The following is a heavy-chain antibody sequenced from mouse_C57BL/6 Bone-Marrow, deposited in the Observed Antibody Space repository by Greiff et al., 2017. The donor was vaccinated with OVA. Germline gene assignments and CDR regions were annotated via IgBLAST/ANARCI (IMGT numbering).Heavy chain of an antibody. D-gene: IGHD2-3*01. Sequence: VQLKESGPGLVKPSQSLSLTCSVTGYSITSGYYWNWIRQFPGNKLEWMGYISYDGSNNYNPSLKNRISITRDTSKNQFFLKLNSVTTEDTATYYCAREGGWLLSYAMDYWGQGTSVTVSS. CDR2: ISYDGSN. J-gene: IGHJ4*01. CDR1: GYSITSGYY. V-gene: IGHV3-6*01. CDR3: AREGGWLLSYAMDY.